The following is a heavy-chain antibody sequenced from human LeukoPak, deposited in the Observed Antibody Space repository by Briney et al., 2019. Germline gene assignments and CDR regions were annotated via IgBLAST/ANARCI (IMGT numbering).Heavy chain of an antibody. D-gene: IGHD5-24*01. CDR2: ISSSGSTI. CDR3: ARASADGYADAFDI. CDR1: GFTFSDYY. Sequence: AGGSLRLSCAASGFTFSDYYMSWIRQAPGKGLEWVSYISSSGSTIYYADSVKGRFTISRDNAKNSLYLQMNSLGAEDTAVYYCARASADGYADAFDIWGQGTMVTVSS. V-gene: IGHV3-11*01. J-gene: IGHJ3*02.